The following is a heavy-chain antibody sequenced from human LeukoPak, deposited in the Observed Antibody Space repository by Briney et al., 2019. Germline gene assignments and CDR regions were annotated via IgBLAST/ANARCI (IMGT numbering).Heavy chain of an antibody. Sequence: PGGSLRLSCAASGFTFSSYAMHWVRQAPGKGLEWVAVISYDGSNKYYADSVKGRFTISRDNSKNTLYLQMNSLRAEDTAVYYCARDPTKDYALGVGDYWGQGTLVTVSS. J-gene: IGHJ4*02. V-gene: IGHV3-30-3*01. CDR2: ISYDGSNK. D-gene: IGHD4-17*01. CDR3: ARDPTKDYALGVGDY. CDR1: GFTFSSYA.